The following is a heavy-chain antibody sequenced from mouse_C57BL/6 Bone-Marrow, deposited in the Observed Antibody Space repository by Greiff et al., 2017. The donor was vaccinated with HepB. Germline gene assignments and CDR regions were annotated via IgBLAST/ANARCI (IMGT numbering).Heavy chain of an antibody. D-gene: IGHD3-2*02. CDR2: IYPGSGST. CDR3: ARKLRDTYYAIDY. J-gene: IGHJ4*01. V-gene: IGHV1-55*01. CDR1: GYTFTSYW. Sequence: QVHLKQPGAELVKPGASVKMSCKASGYTFTSYWITWVKQRPGQGLEWIGDIYPGSGSTNYNEKFKSKATLTVDTSSSTAYMKLSSLTSEDSAVYDCARKLRDTYYAIDYWGQGTSVTVSS.